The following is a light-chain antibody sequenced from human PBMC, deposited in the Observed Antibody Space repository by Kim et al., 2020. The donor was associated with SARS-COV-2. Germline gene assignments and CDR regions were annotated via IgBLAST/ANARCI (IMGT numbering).Light chain of an antibody. CDR1: QSVSISN. Sequence: EIVLTQSPGTLSLSPGERATLSCRASQSVSISNLAWYQQKPGQAPSLLIYATSSRATGIPGRFSGSGSGTDFILTISRLEPEDFAIYYCYQYTDPFTLTFGQGTKVDIK. J-gene: IGKJ1*01. V-gene: IGKV3-20*01. CDR2: ATS. CDR3: YQYTDPFTLT.